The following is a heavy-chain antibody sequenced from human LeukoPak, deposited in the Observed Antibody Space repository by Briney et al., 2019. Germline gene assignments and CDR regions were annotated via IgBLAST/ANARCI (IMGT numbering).Heavy chain of an antibody. CDR1: GFTFNRCW. CDR2: INPDGRDT. D-gene: IGHD2-21*02. V-gene: IGHV3-7*01. CDR3: TSWGDTSAEYFQR. J-gene: IGHJ1*01. Sequence: GGSLRLSCVVSGFTFNRCWMNWVRQAPGKGLEWVAHINPDGRDTYYADSVKGRFTISRDNAQNSMYLQMNSLRVEDTAVYYCTSWGDTSAEYFQRWGQGTLVTVSS.